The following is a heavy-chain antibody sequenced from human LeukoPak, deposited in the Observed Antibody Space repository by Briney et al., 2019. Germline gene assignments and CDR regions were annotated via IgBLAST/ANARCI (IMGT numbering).Heavy chain of an antibody. CDR3: ARDFYCSRTSCYAPSFDY. D-gene: IGHD2-2*01. CDR1: GFTFSSYW. CDR2: IDSDGSST. J-gene: IGHJ4*02. Sequence: PGGSLRLSCAASGFTFSSYWMHWVRQAPGKGLVWVSRIDSDGSSTSYADSVKGRFTISRDNSKNTLYLQMKSLRAEDTAVYYCARDFYCSRTSCYAPSFDYWGQGTLVTVSS. V-gene: IGHV3-74*01.